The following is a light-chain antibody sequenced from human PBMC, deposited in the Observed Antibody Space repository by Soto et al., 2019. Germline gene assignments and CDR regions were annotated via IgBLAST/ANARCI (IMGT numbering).Light chain of an antibody. Sequence: QSVLTQPPSASGTPGQRVTISCSGSISNLGSNFVFWYQQLPGAAPKLLISRNDQRPSGVPDRFSGSKSGTSASLAISGLQSEDEAEYHCAAWDDSLSGGVFGGGTKVTVL. CDR2: RND. J-gene: IGLJ3*02. V-gene: IGLV1-47*01. CDR1: ISNLGSNF. CDR3: AAWDDSLSGGV.